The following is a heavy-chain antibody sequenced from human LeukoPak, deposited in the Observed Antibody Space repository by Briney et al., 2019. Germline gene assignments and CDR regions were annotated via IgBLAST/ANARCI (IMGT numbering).Heavy chain of an antibody. V-gene: IGHV3-48*03. Sequence: GGSLRLSCTASGFTFGDYAMNWVRQAPGKGLEWVSYISSSGSTIYYADSVKGRFTISRDNAKNSLYLQMNSLRAEDTAVYYCARAGWLPYFDYWGQGTLVTVSS. CDR3: ARAGWLPYFDY. CDR1: GFTFGDYA. CDR2: ISSSGSTI. J-gene: IGHJ4*02. D-gene: IGHD5-24*01.